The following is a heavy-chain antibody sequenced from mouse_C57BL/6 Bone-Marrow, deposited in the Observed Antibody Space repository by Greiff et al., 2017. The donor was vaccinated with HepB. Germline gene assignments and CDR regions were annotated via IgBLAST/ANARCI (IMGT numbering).Heavy chain of an antibody. Sequence: QVQLQQSGPELVKPGASVKISCKASGYAFSSSWMNWVKQRPGKGLEWIGRIYPGDGDTNYNGKFKGKATLTADKSSSTAYMQLSSLTSEDSAVYFCAIDSSGYNWFAYWGQGTLVTVSA. CDR2: IYPGDGDT. CDR3: AIDSSGYNWFAY. V-gene: IGHV1-82*01. CDR1: GYAFSSSW. J-gene: IGHJ3*01. D-gene: IGHD3-2*02.